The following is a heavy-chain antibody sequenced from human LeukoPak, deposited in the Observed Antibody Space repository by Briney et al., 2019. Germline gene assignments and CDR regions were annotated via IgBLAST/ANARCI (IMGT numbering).Heavy chain of an antibody. D-gene: IGHD3-10*01. J-gene: IGHJ5*02. V-gene: IGHV4-59*01. Sequence: SETLSLTCTVSGGSISSYYWSWIRQPPGKGLEWIGYIYYSGSTNYNPSLKSRVTISVDTSKNQFSLKLSSVTAADTAVYYCARGHMVRSNWFDPWGQGTLVTVSS. CDR3: ARGHMVRSNWFDP. CDR2: IYYSGST. CDR1: GGSISSYY.